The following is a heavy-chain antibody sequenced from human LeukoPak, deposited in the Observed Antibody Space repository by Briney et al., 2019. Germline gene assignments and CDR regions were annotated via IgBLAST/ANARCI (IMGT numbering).Heavy chain of an antibody. CDR2: IKSKTDGGTT. J-gene: IGHJ5*02. D-gene: IGHD6-19*01. CDR1: GFTFSNAW. CDR3: TTDPSRGWYVYNWFDP. Sequence: GGSLRLSCAASGFTFSNAWMSWVRQVPGKGLEWVGRIKSKTDGGTTDYAAPVKGRFTISRDDSKNTLYLQMNSLKTEDTAVYYCTTDPSRGWYVYNWFDPWGQGTLVTVSS. V-gene: IGHV3-15*01.